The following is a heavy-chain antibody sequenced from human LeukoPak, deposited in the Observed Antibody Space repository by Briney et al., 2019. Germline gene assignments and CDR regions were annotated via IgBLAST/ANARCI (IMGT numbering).Heavy chain of an antibody. V-gene: IGHV3-23*01. J-gene: IGHJ6*03. CDR1: GFTFSSHA. CDR3: AKGVGYYTGYSYHYYMDV. Sequence: GGSLRLSCAASGFTFSSHALHWVRQAPGKGLEWVSAISGSGGSTYYADSVKGRTTVSRDNSKNTLYLQVNSLRAEDTAVYYCAKGVGYYTGYSYHYYMDVWGKGTTVTISS. D-gene: IGHD3-3*01. CDR2: ISGSGGST.